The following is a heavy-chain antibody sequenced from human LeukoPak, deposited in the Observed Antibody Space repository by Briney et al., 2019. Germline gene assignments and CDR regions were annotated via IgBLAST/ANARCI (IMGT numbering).Heavy chain of an antibody. Sequence: SETLSLTCTVSGVSISSSSYYWGWIRQPPGKGLEWIGSIYYSGSTYYSPSLKSRVTISVDTSKNQFSLKLSSVTAADTAVYYCARSLGATTFPYFDYWGQGTLVTVSS. D-gene: IGHD1-26*01. CDR1: GVSISSSSYY. CDR2: IYYSGST. CDR3: ARSLGATTFPYFDY. J-gene: IGHJ4*02. V-gene: IGHV4-39*01.